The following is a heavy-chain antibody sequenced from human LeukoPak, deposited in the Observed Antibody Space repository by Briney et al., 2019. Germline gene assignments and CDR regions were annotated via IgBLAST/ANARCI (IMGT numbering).Heavy chain of an antibody. Sequence: ASVKVSCKASGYTFTSYGISWVRQAPGQGLEWMGWISAYNGNTNYAQKLQGRVTMTTDTSTSTAYMELRSLRSDDTAVYYCARGGITYYYDSSGYPWSFDYWGQGTLVTVSS. CDR3: ARGGITYYYDSSGYPWSFDY. CDR2: ISAYNGNT. V-gene: IGHV1-18*01. J-gene: IGHJ4*02. CDR1: GYTFTSYG. D-gene: IGHD3-22*01.